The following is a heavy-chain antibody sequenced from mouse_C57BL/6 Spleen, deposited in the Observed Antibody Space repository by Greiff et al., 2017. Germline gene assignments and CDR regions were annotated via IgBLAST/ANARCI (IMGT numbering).Heavy chain of an antibody. D-gene: IGHD1-1*01. CDR2: IYPGDGDT. J-gene: IGHJ4*01. CDR1: GYAFSSSW. Sequence: QVQLQQSGPELVKPGASVKISCKASGYAFSSSWMNWVKQRPGKGLEWIGRIYPGDGDTNYNGKFKGKATLTADKSSSTAYMQLSSLTYEDSAVYFCARGSNYDAMDYWGQGTSVTVSS. V-gene: IGHV1-82*01. CDR3: ARGSNYDAMDY.